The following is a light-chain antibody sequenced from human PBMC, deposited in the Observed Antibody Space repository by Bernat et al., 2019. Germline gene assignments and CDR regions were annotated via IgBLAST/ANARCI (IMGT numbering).Light chain of an antibody. CDR2: GVS. J-gene: IGLJ1*01. CDR1: SSDVGGYKY. CDR3: SSYAGSNNYV. V-gene: IGLV2-8*01. Sequence: QSALTQPPSASGSPGQSVTISCTGTSSDVGGYKYVSWYQQHPDKAPKLIISGVSKRPSGVPDRFPGSKSGNTASVNVAGLQAEDEGDYYCSSYAGSNNYVFGTGTKVTV.